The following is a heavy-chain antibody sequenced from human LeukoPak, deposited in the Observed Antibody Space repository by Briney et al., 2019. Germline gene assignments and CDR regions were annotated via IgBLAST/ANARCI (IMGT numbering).Heavy chain of an antibody. CDR2: INWNGGST. J-gene: IGHJ4*02. V-gene: IGHV3-20*04. CDR1: GFTFDDYG. D-gene: IGHD1-26*01. Sequence: GGSLRLSCAASGFTFDDYGMSWVRQDPGKGLEWVSGINWNGGSTGYADSVKGRFTISRDNAKNSLYLQMNSLRAEDTALYYCARAAGGVTEWELLYYFDYWGQGTLVTVSS. CDR3: ARAAGGVTEWELLYYFDY.